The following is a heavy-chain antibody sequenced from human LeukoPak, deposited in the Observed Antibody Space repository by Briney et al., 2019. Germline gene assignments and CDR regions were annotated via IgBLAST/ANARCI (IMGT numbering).Heavy chain of an antibody. V-gene: IGHV4-39*01. Sequence: PSETLSLTCTVSGGSISTSFYYWGWIRQPPGKGLEWIGSIYYSGSTYYSPSLKSRVSISVDTSKNQFSLKLSSVTAADTAVYYCARGGDFDYWGQGTLVTVSS. CDR3: ARGGDFDY. D-gene: IGHD3-16*01. CDR1: GGSISTSFYY. J-gene: IGHJ4*02. CDR2: IYYSGST.